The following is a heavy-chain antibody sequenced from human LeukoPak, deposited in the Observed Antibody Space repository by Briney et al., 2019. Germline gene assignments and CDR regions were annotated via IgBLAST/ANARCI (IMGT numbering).Heavy chain of an antibody. D-gene: IGHD6-19*01. CDR2: ISAYNGNT. CDR1: GYTFTSYG. J-gene: IGHJ4*02. CDR3: ARAGAVAGTRGVFDY. Sequence: ASVKVSCKASGYTFTSYGISWVRQAPGQGLEWMGWISAYNGNTNYAQKIQGRVTMTTDTSTSTVYMELRSLRSDDTAVYYCARAGAVAGTRGVFDYWGQGTLVTVSS. V-gene: IGHV1-18*01.